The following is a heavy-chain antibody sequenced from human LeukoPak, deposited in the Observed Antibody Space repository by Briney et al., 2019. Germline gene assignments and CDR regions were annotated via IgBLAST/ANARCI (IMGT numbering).Heavy chain of an antibody. CDR1: GFTFSSYA. CDR3: ARGYCSSTSCTDHYYYGMDV. D-gene: IGHD2-2*01. J-gene: IGHJ6*02. Sequence: GGSLRLSCAASGFTFSSYAMHWVRQAPGKGLEWVAVISYDGSNKYYADSVKGRFTISRDNSKNTLYLQMNSLRAEDTAVYYCARGYCSSTSCTDHYYYGMDVWGQGTTVTASS. CDR2: ISYDGSNK. V-gene: IGHV3-30-3*01.